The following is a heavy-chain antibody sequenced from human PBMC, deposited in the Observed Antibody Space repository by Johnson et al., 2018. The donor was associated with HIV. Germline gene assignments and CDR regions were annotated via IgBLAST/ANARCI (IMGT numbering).Heavy chain of an antibody. J-gene: IGHJ3*02. D-gene: IGHD2-2*01. CDR2: ISYDGSNK. CDR3: AREGGDCSSTSCYQDAFDI. Sequence: QMLLVESGGGVVQPGRSLRLSCAASGFTFSSYAMHWVRQAPGTGLEWVAVISYDGSNKYYADSVKGRFTISRDNSTNTLYLQMNSLRAEDTAVYYCAREGGDCSSTSCYQDAFDIWGQGTMVTVSS. V-gene: IGHV3-30*04. CDR1: GFTFSSYA.